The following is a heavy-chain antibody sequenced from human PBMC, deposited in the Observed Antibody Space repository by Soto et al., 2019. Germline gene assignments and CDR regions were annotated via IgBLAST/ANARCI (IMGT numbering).Heavy chain of an antibody. Sequence: GGSLRLSCAASGFTFSSYGMHWVRQAPGKGLEWVAVISYDGSNKYYADSVKCRFSISRDNSKNTLYLHMNRLRAEFTAVSYCAIGLYESLFFDYWGQGTLVTVST. D-gene: IGHD5-12*01. CDR2: ISYDGSNK. J-gene: IGHJ4*02. CDR1: GFTFSSYG. V-gene: IGHV3-30*03. CDR3: AIGLYESLFFDY.